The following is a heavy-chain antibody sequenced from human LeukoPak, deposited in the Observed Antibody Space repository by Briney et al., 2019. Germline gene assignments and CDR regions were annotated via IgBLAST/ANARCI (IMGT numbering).Heavy chain of an antibody. CDR2: ISSSGSTI. J-gene: IGHJ4*02. CDR1: GFTLSAYY. D-gene: IGHD3-22*01. Sequence: GGSLRLSCAASGFTLSAYYMSWIRQAPGKGLEWVSYISSSGSTIYYADSVKGRFTITRDNAKNSLYLQMNSLRAEDTAVYYCARVRDYYDSSGYYYWGQGTLVTVSS. CDR3: ARVRDYYDSSGYYY. V-gene: IGHV3-11*01.